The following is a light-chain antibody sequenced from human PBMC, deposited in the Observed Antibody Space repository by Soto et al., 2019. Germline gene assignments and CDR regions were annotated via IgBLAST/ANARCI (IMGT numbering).Light chain of an antibody. CDR3: SAYTASSTLL. Sequence: QSALTQPASVSGSPGQSITISCTGTSSDVGGYNYVSWSQQHPGKAPKLLISEVSNRPSGVSNRFSGSKSGNTASLTISGRQADDEADYYCSAYTASSTLLFGTGTKLTVL. CDR2: EVS. CDR1: SSDVGGYNY. V-gene: IGLV2-14*03. J-gene: IGLJ1*01.